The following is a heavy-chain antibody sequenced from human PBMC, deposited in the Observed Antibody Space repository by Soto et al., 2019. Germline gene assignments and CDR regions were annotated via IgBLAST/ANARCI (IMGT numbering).Heavy chain of an antibody. CDR3: ARDTYFASAAGYNWIDS. D-gene: IGHD2-2*01. CDR2: ISAYNGNT. V-gene: IGHV1-18*01. Sequence: ASVKVFCKASGYTFTSYGISWVRQDPGQGLEWMGWISAYNGNTNYAQNFQGRVTMTTDTSTSTAYMELRSLSSDDTAIYYCARDTYFASAAGYNWIDSWGQGTLVTVSS. CDR1: GYTFTSYG. J-gene: IGHJ5*01.